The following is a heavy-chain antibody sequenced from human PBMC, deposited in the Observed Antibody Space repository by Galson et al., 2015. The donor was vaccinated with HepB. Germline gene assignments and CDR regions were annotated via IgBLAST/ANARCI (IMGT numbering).Heavy chain of an antibody. V-gene: IGHV3-74*01. D-gene: IGHD5-18*01. CDR2: INNEGNDT. CDR3: VRDSPTAFFDY. Sequence: SLRLSCAASGFPFSNYWMHWVRQAPGKGLMWVSRINNEGNDTPCADSVKGRFTVSRDNARNILYLQMNSLRADDTAVYYCVRDSPTAFFDYWGQGALVTVSS. J-gene: IGHJ4*02. CDR1: GFPFSNYW.